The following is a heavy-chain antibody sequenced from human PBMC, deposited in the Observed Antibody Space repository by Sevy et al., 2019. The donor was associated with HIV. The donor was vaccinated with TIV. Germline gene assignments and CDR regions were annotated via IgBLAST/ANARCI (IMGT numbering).Heavy chain of an antibody. Sequence: GGSLRLSCAASGFTFDDFAMHWVRQVPGKGLEWVSGLNWDSGSVAYADSVKGRFTISRDNAKNALFLQMSSLRAEDTALYYCAKDIGATGGAVVANWGQGIQVTVSS. CDR1: GFTFDDFA. D-gene: IGHD6-19*01. CDR2: LNWDSGSV. CDR3: AKDIGATGGAVVAN. V-gene: IGHV3-9*01. J-gene: IGHJ4*02.